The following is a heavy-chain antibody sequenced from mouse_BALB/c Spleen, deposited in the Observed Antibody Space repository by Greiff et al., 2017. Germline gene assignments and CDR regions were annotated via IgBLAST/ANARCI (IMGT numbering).Heavy chain of an antibody. CDR2: ISYSGST. Sequence: EVQLQESGPGLVKPSQSLSLTCTVTGYSITSDYAWNWIRQFPGNKLEWMGYISYSGSTSYNPSLKSRISITRDTSKNQFFLQLNSVTTEDTATYYCAKNSLLRLQGPMDYWGQGTSVTVSS. D-gene: IGHD1-2*01. CDR3: AKNSLLRLQGPMDY. J-gene: IGHJ4*01. V-gene: IGHV3-2*02. CDR1: GYSITSDYA.